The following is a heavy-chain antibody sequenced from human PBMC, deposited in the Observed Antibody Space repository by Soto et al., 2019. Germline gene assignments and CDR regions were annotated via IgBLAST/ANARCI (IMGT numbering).Heavy chain of an antibody. Sequence: QVQLVQSGADVKKPGASVKVSCKASGYTFTSYYIHWVRQAPGQGLEWMGFINPSGGSTSYAPKFQGRVTMTRDTSTSTVYMELSSLRSEDTAIDYCARNVNSGLDYWGQGTLVTVSS. J-gene: IGHJ4*02. V-gene: IGHV1-46*01. D-gene: IGHD1-20*01. CDR1: GYTFTSYY. CDR3: ARNVNSGLDY. CDR2: INPSGGST.